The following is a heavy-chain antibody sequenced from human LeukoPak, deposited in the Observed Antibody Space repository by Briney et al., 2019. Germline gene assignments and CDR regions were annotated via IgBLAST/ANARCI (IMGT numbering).Heavy chain of an antibody. CDR2: IYTSGST. CDR1: GGSISSYY. CDR3: ARDYMTIEYYYYMDV. D-gene: IGHD4/OR15-4a*01. V-gene: IGHV4-4*07. J-gene: IGHJ6*03. Sequence: SETLSLTCTVSGGSISSYYWSWIRQPAGKGLEWIGRIYTSGSTNYNPSLKSRVTMSVDTSKNQFSLKLSSVTAADTAVYYCARDYMTIEYYYYMDVWGKGTTVTVSS.